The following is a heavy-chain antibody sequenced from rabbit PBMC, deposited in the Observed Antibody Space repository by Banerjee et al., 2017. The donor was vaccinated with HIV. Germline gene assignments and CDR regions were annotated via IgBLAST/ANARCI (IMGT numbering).Heavy chain of an antibody. V-gene: IGHV1S47*01. D-gene: IGHD2-1*01. Sequence: QEQLVESGGGLVQPGGSLKLSCKASGFDFINYGVNWVRQAPGKGLEWIGYIDPVFGSKYYASWVNGRFTISSHNAQNTVDLQMNSLTAADTATYFCVSYDDYGDRNLWGPDTLVTVS. CDR2: IDPVFGSK. CDR1: GFDFINYG. J-gene: IGHJ4*01. CDR3: VSYDDYGDRNL.